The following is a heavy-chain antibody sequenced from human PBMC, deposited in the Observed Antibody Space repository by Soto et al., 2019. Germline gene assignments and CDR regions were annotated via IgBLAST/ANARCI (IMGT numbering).Heavy chain of an antibody. V-gene: IGHV3-23*01. CDR1: GFRFSNYD. CDR2: VSASGSIT. CDR3: AKGDCSGGRCYRGFDY. Sequence: EVQVLESGGGLVQPGGSLRLSCAASGFRFSNYDMSWVRQAPGKGLEWVSGVSASGSITSYADSAKGRFTISRDNAKNTMFLQMNSLRAEDTAVYFCAKGDCSGGRCYRGFDYWGQGTLLTVSA. D-gene: IGHD2-15*01. J-gene: IGHJ4*02.